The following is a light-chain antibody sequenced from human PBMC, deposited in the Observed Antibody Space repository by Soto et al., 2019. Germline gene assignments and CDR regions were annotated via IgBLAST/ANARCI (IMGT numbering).Light chain of an antibody. CDR3: QQRSSWPLLT. CDR1: QSVSNY. J-gene: IGKJ4*01. Sequence: EIVLTQSPATLSSSPGERATLSCRASQSVSNYLAWFQQKPGQAPRLLIYAASNRATGIPARFSGSGSGTDFTLTISSLEPEDFAVYYCQQRSSWPLLTFGGGTKVEI. CDR2: AAS. V-gene: IGKV3-11*01.